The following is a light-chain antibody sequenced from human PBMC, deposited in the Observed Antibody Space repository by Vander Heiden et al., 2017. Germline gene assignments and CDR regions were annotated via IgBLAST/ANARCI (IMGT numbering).Light chain of an antibody. V-gene: IGLV1-44*01. J-gene: IGLJ2*01. CDR2: SNN. CDR3: AAWDDSLNGWV. CDR1: SSNIGSNT. Sequence: QPVLTQPPSASGTPGQRVTISCSGSSSNIGSNTVNWYQQLPGTAPKLLIYSNNQRPSGVPDRFSGSKSGTSASLAISGLQSEDEAEYYCAAWDDSLNGWVFGGGTKLTVL.